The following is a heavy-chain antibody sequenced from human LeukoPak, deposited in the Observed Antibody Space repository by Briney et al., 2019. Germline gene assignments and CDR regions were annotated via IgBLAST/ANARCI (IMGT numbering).Heavy chain of an antibody. J-gene: IGHJ4*02. D-gene: IGHD3-16*01. Sequence: MPSETLSLTCTVSGGSINSSDHYWAWIRQPPGKGLEWIGSKYYSGSTYYNPSLKSRVTISVDTSKNQFSLKLSSVTAADTAVYYCARRSLGIGDYFDYWGQGTLVTVSS. CDR3: ARRSLGIGDYFDY. CDR2: KYYSGST. CDR1: GGSINSSDHY. V-gene: IGHV4-39*01.